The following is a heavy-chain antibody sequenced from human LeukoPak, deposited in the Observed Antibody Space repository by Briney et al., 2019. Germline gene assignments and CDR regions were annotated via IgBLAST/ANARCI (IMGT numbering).Heavy chain of an antibody. CDR2: IYYSGST. V-gene: IGHV4-59*01. CDR3: ARVASNSNGLGYYFDY. D-gene: IGHD4-11*01. CDR1: GGSISSYY. Sequence: SSETLSLTCTVSGGSISSYYWSWIRQPPGKGLEWIGYIYYSGSTNYNPSLKSRVTISVDTSKNQFSLKLSSVTAADTAVYYCARVASNSNGLGYYFDYWGQGTLVTVSS. J-gene: IGHJ4*02.